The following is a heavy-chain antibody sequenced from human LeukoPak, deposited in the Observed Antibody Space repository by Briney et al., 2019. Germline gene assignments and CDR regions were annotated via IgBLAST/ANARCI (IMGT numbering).Heavy chain of an antibody. CDR3: ARDPGSYYGMDV. V-gene: IGHV3-33*01. D-gene: IGHD3-10*01. Sequence: GRSLRLSCAASGFTFSSYGMHWVRQAPGKGLEWVAVIWYDGSNKYYADSVKGRFTISRDNSKNTLYLQMNSLRAEDTAVYYCARDPGSYYGMDVWGQGTTVTVSS. CDR1: GFTFSSYG. CDR2: IWYDGSNK. J-gene: IGHJ6*02.